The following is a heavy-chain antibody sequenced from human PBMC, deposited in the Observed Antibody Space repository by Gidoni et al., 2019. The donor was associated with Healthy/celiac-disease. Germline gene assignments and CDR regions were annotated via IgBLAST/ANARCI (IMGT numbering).Heavy chain of an antibody. CDR2: IYSGGST. J-gene: IGHJ3*02. CDR1: GFTVGSNY. Sequence: EVQLVESGGGLVQPGGSLRLSCAASGFTVGSNYMSWVRQAPGKGLEWVSVIYSGGSTYYADSVKGRFTISRDNSKNTLYLQMNSLRAEDTAVYYCARAHRSDAFDIWGQGTMVTVSS. CDR3: ARAHRSDAFDI. V-gene: IGHV3-66*02.